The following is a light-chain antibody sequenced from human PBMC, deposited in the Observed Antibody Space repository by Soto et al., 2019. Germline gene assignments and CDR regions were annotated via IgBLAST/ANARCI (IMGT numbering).Light chain of an antibody. CDR3: LSYDSRLSGWV. Sequence: QAVVTQPPSVSGAPGQRVTISCTGSSSNIGAGFDVHWYQQLPGIAPKLLIYTNNLRPSGIPDRFSGSKSGTTGSLAITGLQAGDEADYYCLSYDSRLSGWVFGGGTKLTVL. J-gene: IGLJ3*02. CDR1: SSNIGAGFD. CDR2: TNN. V-gene: IGLV1-40*01.